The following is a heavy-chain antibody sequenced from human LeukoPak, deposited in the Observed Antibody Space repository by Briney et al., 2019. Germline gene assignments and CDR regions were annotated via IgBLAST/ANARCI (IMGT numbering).Heavy chain of an antibody. Sequence: GASVKVSCKSSGYTFIDYYIHWVRQAPGQGLEWMGWINPNSGVTKYAQKLQGRVSMTRDTSINTAYMDLTNLRSDDTAIFYCARVKKLMPEFEFWGQGTLVTVSS. D-gene: IGHD2-2*01. CDR1: GYTFIDYY. V-gene: IGHV1-2*02. CDR2: INPNSGVT. CDR3: ARVKKLMPEFEF. J-gene: IGHJ4*02.